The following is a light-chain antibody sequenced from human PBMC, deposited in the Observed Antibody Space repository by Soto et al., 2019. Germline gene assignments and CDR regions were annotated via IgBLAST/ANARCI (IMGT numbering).Light chain of an antibody. V-gene: IGLV2-14*01. CDR2: DVS. CDR3: SSYTSSSTHVV. J-gene: IGLJ2*01. CDR1: SSDVGGYNY. Sequence: QSALTQPASVSGSPGQSITISCTGTSSDVGGYNYVSWYQQHPGKAPKLRIYDVSNRPSGVCNRFSGSKSGNTASLTISGRQAEDEADYYCSSYTSSSTHVVFGGGTKVTVL.